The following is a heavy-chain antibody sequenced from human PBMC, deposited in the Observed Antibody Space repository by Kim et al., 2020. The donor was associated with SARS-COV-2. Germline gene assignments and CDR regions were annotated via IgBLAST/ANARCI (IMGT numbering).Heavy chain of an antibody. CDR3: ARDRDTAMVYYYYYGMDV. D-gene: IGHD5-18*01. CDR2: ISSSSSYT. Sequence: GGSLRLSCAASGFTFSDYYMSWIRQAPGKGLEWVSYISSSSSYTNYADSVKGRFTISRDNAKNSLYLQMNSLRAEDTAVYYCARDRDTAMVYYYYYGMDVWGQGTTVTVSS. CDR1: GFTFSDYY. V-gene: IGHV3-11*05. J-gene: IGHJ6*02.